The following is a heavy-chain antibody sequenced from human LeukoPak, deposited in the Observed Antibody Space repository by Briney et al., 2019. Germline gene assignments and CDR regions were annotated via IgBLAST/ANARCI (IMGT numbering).Heavy chain of an antibody. CDR2: FSGSEDSA. Sequence: GGSLRLSCAASGFTVSSNYMTWVRQAPGKGPEWVSGFSGSEDSAYYADSVKGRFTISRDNSKNTLYLQMDSLRAEDTAVYYCAKPLYNSGWYGGGDYWGQGVLVTVSS. J-gene: IGHJ4*02. D-gene: IGHD6-19*01. CDR3: AKPLYNSGWYGGGDY. V-gene: IGHV3-23*01. CDR1: GFTVSSNY.